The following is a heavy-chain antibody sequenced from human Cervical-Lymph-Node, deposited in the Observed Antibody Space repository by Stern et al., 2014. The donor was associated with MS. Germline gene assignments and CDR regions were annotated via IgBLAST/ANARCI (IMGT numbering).Heavy chain of an antibody. CDR2: IYYIGST. CDR1: GGSVSSGSYY. V-gene: IGHV4-61*01. CDR3: ASDSSGYYLSFDY. Sequence: QLQLQESGPGLVKPSETLSLTCTVSGGSVSSGSYYWSWIRQPPGKGLEWIGYIYYIGSTIYNPSLKSRVTISVDTSKNQFSLKLSSVTAADTAVYYCASDSSGYYLSFDYWGQGTLVTVSS. D-gene: IGHD3-22*01. J-gene: IGHJ4*02.